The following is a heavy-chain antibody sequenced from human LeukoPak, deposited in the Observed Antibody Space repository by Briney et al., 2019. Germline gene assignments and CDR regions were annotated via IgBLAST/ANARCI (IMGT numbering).Heavy chain of an antibody. CDR2: VSYEGKSQ. D-gene: IGHD2-2*01. Sequence: PGRSLRLSCATSGFTFSNYGMHWVRQAPGKGLEWVAVVSYEGKSQYYADSVRGRFTISRDNSKNTLYLQMNSLRAEDTAVYYCARDYCRTTSCLESWGQGTLVTVSS. J-gene: IGHJ4*02. V-gene: IGHV3-30*03. CDR3: ARDYCRTTSCLES. CDR1: GFTFSNYG.